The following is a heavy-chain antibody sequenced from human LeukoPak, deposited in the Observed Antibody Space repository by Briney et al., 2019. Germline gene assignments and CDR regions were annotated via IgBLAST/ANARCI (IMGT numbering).Heavy chain of an antibody. CDR1: GGSISSSGYY. D-gene: IGHD3-16*01. CDR3: AFRGDRGAFDI. V-gene: IGHV4-39*01. Sequence: SETLSLTCTVSGGSISSSGYYWGWIRQPPGKGLEWIGSIYYSGSTYYNPSLKSRVTISVDTSKNQFSLKLSSVTAADTAVYYCAFRGDRGAFDIWGQGTMVTVSS. CDR2: IYYSGST. J-gene: IGHJ3*02.